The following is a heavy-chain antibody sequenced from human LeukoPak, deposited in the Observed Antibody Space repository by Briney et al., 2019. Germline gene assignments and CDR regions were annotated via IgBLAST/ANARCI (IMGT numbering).Heavy chain of an antibody. V-gene: IGHV1-69*04. Sequence: GASVKVSCMPSVGTFSSYAISWVRQAPGQGLDWMGRIIPILGIANYAQKVQGRVTIPADKYTSTAYMELSSLRSEDTAVYYCARGGDGYNYDYWGQGTLVTVSS. J-gene: IGHJ4*02. D-gene: IGHD5-24*01. CDR1: VGTFSSYA. CDR3: ARGGDGYNYDY. CDR2: IIPILGIA.